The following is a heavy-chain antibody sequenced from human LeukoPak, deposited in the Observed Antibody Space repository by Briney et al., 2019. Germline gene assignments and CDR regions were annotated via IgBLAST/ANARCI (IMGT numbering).Heavy chain of an antibody. D-gene: IGHD6-13*01. CDR3: ARGDMAAVPGYYYYYMDV. CDR1: GYTFTSYD. J-gene: IGHJ6*03. CDR2: MNPNSGNT. V-gene: IGHV1-8*01. Sequence: ASVKVSCKTSGYTFTSYDINWVRQATGQGLEWMGRMNPNSGNTVYAQKFQGRVIMTRNTSKPTAYMEMSGLRSEDTAVYYCARGDMAAVPGYYYYYMDVWGKGTTVIVSS.